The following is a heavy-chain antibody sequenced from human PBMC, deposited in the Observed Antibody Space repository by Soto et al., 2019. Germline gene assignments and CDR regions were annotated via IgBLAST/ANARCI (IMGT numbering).Heavy chain of an antibody. Sequence: QVQLQQWGAGLLKPSETLYLTCAVYGGSFSGYYWSWIRQPPGKGLEWIGEINHSGSTNYNPSLKSRVTISVDTSKNQFSLKLSSVTAADTAVYYCARGRDGYNYYYYYGMDVWGQGTTVTVSS. CDR2: INHSGST. CDR1: GGSFSGYY. D-gene: IGHD5-12*01. CDR3: ARGRDGYNYYYYYGMDV. J-gene: IGHJ6*02. V-gene: IGHV4-34*01.